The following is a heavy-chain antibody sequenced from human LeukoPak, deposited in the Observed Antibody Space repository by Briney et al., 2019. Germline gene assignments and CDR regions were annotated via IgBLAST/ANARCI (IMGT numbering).Heavy chain of an antibody. CDR3: ANGRLPGGYCSGGSCSGFISYYYYYYMDV. J-gene: IGHJ6*03. CDR1: GYSIGSGYY. CDR2: IYYSGST. D-gene: IGHD2-15*01. Sequence: PSETLSLTCTVSGYSIGSGYYWGWIRQPPGKGLEWIGSIYYSGSTYYNPSLKSRVTISVDTSKNQFSLKLSSVTAADTAVYYCANGRLPGGYCSGGSCSGFISYYYYYYMDVWGKGTTVTISS. V-gene: IGHV4-38-2*02.